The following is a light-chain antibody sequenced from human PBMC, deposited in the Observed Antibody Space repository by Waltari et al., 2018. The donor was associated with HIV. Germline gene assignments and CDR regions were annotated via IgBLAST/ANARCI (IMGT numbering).Light chain of an antibody. CDR3: QQYKSYSRT. J-gene: IGKJ5*01. Sequence: DIQMTQSPSTLSASVGDRVIITCRPSQNVDNWLAWYQQRPGSAPKVLIYKTSTLQTGVPSMCSGSWSGTEFSLTISSLHPDDFATYYCQQYKSYSRTFGQGTRLEIK. V-gene: IGKV1-5*03. CDR1: QNVDNW. CDR2: KTS.